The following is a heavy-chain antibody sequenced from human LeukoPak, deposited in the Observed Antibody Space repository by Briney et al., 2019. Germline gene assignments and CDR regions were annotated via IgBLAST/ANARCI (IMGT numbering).Heavy chain of an antibody. CDR1: GGSIINSY. D-gene: IGHD3-22*01. CDR3: ASAKGGDYYDSSGYYFDY. J-gene: IGHJ4*02. Sequence: PSETLSLTCTVSGGSIINSYWSWIRQPPGKGLEWIGYIYYSGSTNYNPSLKSRVTISVDTSKNQFSLKLSSVTAADTAVYYCASAKGGDYYDSSGYYFDYWGQGTLVTVSS. CDR2: IYYSGST. V-gene: IGHV4-59*01.